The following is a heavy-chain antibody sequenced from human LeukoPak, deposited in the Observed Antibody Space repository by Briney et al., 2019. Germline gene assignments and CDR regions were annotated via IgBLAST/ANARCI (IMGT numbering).Heavy chain of an antibody. CDR2: IYYSGST. Sequence: SQTLSLTCTVSGGSISSGGYYWSWIRQHPGKGLEWIGYIYYSGSTYYNPSLKSRVTISVDTSKNQFSLKLSSVTAADTAVYYCARGGRSARRGAFDIWGQGTMVTVSS. CDR3: ARGGRSARRGAFDI. V-gene: IGHV4-31*03. CDR1: GGSISSGGYY. D-gene: IGHD3-10*01. J-gene: IGHJ3*02.